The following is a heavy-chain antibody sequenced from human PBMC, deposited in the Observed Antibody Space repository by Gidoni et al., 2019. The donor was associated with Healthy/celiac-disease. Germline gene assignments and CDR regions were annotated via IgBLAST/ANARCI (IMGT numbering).Heavy chain of an antibody. CDR2: IKQDGSEK. J-gene: IGHJ6*03. CDR3: ARRAYYDFWSGYHYYYMDV. D-gene: IGHD3-3*01. Sequence: EVQLVESGGGLVQPGGSLRLSCAASGFTFSSYWMSWVRQAPGKGLEWWANIKQDGSEKYYVDSVKGRFTISRDNAKNSLYLQMNSLRAEDTAVYYCARRAYYDFWSGYHYYYMDVWGKGTTVTVSS. V-gene: IGHV3-7*01. CDR1: GFTFSSYW.